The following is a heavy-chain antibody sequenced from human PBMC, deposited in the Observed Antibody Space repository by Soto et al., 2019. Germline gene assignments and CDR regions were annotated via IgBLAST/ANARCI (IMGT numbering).Heavy chain of an antibody. Sequence: GGSLRLSCVGSGFTFSSYGIHWVRQAPGKGLECVAVISDTGSSHYYAASVEGRFTISRENSKNTLSLHMDRLRVEDTAVYYCAKDRGGDCPDNSCYFGADYWGQGTPGTVSS. CDR1: GFTFSSYG. CDR3: AKDRGGDCPDNSCYFGADY. CDR2: ISDTGSSH. D-gene: IGHD2-2*01. V-gene: IGHV3-30*18. J-gene: IGHJ4*02.